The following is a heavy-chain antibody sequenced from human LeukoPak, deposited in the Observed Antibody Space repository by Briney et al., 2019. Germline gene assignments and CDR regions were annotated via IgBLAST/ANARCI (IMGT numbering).Heavy chain of an antibody. J-gene: IGHJ4*02. V-gene: IGHV3-30*02. CDR1: GFRFSTYG. CDR3: AREESGSYGGAFDY. Sequence: GGSLRLSCAVTGFRFSTYGMNWVRQAPGKGLEWAAFINYDGTEQYYADSVKGRFSISRDDSKDTLFLQMNSLRAEDTAVYYCAREESGSYGGAFDYWGQGALVTVSS. D-gene: IGHD1-26*01. CDR2: INYDGTEQ.